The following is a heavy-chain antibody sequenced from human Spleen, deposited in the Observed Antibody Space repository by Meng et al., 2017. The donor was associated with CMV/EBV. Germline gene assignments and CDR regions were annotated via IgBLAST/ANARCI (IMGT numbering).Heavy chain of an antibody. CDR1: GFSFSTYG. J-gene: IGHJ2*01. CDR3: ARAVGYIERITMVRGVIASWYFDL. Sequence: GESLKISCATSGFSFSTYGMDWVRQAPGKGLEWVAFIRFDGSEKYYVDSVKGRFTISRDNAKNSLYLQMNSLRAEDTAVYYCARAVGYIERITMVRGVIASWYFDLWGRGTLVTVSS. D-gene: IGHD3-10*01. CDR2: IRFDGSEK. V-gene: IGHV3-30*02.